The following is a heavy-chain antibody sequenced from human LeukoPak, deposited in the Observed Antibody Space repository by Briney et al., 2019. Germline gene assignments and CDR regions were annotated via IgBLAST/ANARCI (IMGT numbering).Heavy chain of an antibody. Sequence: PSQTLSLTCTVSGDSISSGSYYWGWIRQPPGKGLEWIGSIYHSGSTYYNPSLKSRVTISVDTSKNQFSLKLSSVTAADTAVYYCARLTPIYCSGGSCLDYWGQGTLVTVSS. J-gene: IGHJ4*02. CDR3: ARLTPIYCSGGSCLDY. V-gene: IGHV4-39*07. D-gene: IGHD2-15*01. CDR1: GDSISSGSYY. CDR2: IYHSGST.